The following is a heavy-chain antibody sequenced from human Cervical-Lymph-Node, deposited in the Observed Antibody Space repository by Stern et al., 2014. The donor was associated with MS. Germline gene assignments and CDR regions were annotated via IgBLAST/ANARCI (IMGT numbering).Heavy chain of an antibody. D-gene: IGHD6-19*01. CDR1: GYTFTTYA. J-gene: IGHJ4*02. CDR2: INTNTGNP. CDR3: VRHHGVDSSGWYGFDY. V-gene: IGHV7-4-1*02. Sequence: VQLEESGSELKKPGASVKVSCKASGYTFTTYAMNWVRQAPGQGLEWMGWINTNTGNPTYAQGFTGRFVFSLDTSVTTAYLQISSLKADDTAVYYCVRHHGVDSSGWYGFDYWGQGTLVTVSS.